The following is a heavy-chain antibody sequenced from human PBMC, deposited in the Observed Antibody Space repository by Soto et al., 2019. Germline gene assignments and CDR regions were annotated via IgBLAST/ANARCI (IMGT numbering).Heavy chain of an antibody. Sequence: QVQLVQSGAEVKKPGASVKVSCKASGYTFTSYGISWVRQAPGQGLEWMGWISAYNGNTNYAQKLQGRVTMTTDTSTSTAYMELRSLRSDDTAVYYCVSGIYCSGGSCYGVGWFDPWGQGTLVTVSS. D-gene: IGHD2-15*01. CDR3: VSGIYCSGGSCYGVGWFDP. V-gene: IGHV1-18*01. CDR1: GYTFTSYG. J-gene: IGHJ5*02. CDR2: ISAYNGNT.